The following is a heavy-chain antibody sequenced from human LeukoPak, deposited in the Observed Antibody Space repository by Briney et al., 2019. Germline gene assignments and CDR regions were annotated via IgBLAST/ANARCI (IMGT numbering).Heavy chain of an antibody. Sequence: GGSLRLSCAASGFTVSSNYMSWVRQAPGKGLEWVSVIYSGGSTYYADSVKGRFTISRDNSKNTLYLQMNSLRAEDTAVYYCARVGNYYGSGSYSATWGYYYYMDVWGKGTTVTISS. V-gene: IGHV3-53*01. CDR1: GFTVSSNY. D-gene: IGHD3-10*01. CDR2: IYSGGST. CDR3: ARVGNYYGSGSYSATWGYYYYMDV. J-gene: IGHJ6*03.